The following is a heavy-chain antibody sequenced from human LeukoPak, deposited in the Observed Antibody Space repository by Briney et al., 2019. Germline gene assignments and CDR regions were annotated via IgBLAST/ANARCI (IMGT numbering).Heavy chain of an antibody. CDR3: ARDIGIAVAGFDY. J-gene: IGHJ4*02. Sequence: SQTLSLTCTVSGGSISSGSYYWSWIRQPAGKGLEWIGRIYTSGSTNYNPSLKSRVTTSVDTSKNQFSLKLISVTAADTAVYYCARDIGIAVAGFDYWGQGTLVTVSS. D-gene: IGHD6-19*01. CDR2: IYTSGST. V-gene: IGHV4-61*02. CDR1: GGSISSGSYY.